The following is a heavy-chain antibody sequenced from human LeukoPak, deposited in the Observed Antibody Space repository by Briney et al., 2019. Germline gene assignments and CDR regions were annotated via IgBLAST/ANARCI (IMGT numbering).Heavy chain of an antibody. Sequence: GGSLRLSCAASGFTFSNYAMSWVRQAPGKGLEWVSAISGSGGSTYYADSVKGRFTISRDNSKNTLYLQMNSLRAEDTAVYYCAKDLTGTNGVPWFDPWGQGTLVTVSS. CDR3: AKDLTGTNGVPWFDP. CDR2: ISGSGGST. V-gene: IGHV3-23*01. CDR1: GFTFSNYA. J-gene: IGHJ5*02. D-gene: IGHD2-8*01.